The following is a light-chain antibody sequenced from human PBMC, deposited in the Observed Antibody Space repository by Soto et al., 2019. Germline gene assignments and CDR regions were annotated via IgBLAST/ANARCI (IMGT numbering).Light chain of an antibody. Sequence: QSDLTQPPSASGSPGQSVTISCTGTSRDVGGYNYVSWYQHHPGKAPKLVMYEVTERPSGVPERFSGSKSGNTASLTVSGLQDEDEAEYYCASYAGNNDFVVFGGGTQLTVL. J-gene: IGLJ2*01. CDR1: SRDVGGYNY. V-gene: IGLV2-8*01. CDR2: EVT. CDR3: ASYAGNNDFVV.